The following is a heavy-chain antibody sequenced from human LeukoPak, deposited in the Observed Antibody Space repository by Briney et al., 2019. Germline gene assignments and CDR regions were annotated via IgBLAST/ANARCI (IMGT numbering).Heavy chain of an antibody. J-gene: IGHJ4*02. V-gene: IGHV4-38-2*01. CDR3: ARTRREYQLLSFDY. D-gene: IGHD2-2*01. Sequence: PSETLSFTCAVSGHSISSGYYWGWIRQPPGRGLEWIGSIYHSGSTSYNPSLKSRVTISVDTSKNQFSLKLSSVTAADTAVYYCARTRREYQLLSFDYWGQGTLVTVSS. CDR1: GHSISSGYY. CDR2: IYHSGST.